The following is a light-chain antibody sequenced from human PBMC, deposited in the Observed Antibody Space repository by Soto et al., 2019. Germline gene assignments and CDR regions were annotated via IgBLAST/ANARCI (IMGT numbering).Light chain of an antibody. J-gene: IGKJ1*01. Sequence: DIQMTQSPSSLSASVGDRVTITCRASQGISNYSAWYQQKPGKVPKLLIYAASTLQSGIPSRFSGSGSGTDFTLIISILQPEDVATYYCQNYNSAPRTFGQGTKVDI. CDR3: QNYNSAPRT. CDR2: AAS. CDR1: QGISNY. V-gene: IGKV1-27*01.